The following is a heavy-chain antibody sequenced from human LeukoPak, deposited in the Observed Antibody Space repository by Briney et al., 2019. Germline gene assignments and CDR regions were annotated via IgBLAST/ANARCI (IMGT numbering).Heavy chain of an antibody. J-gene: IGHJ4*02. CDR2: IYTSGRT. CDR3: ARVASQLELAGGYFDY. V-gene: IGHV4-61*02. D-gene: IGHD1-7*01. Sequence: YPSETLSLTCTVSGGSISSGSYYWSWIRQPAGKGLEWIGCIYTSGRTNYNPSLKSRVTISVDTSKNQFSLKLSSVTAADTAVYYCARVASQLELAGGYFDYWGQGTLVTVSS. CDR1: GGSISSGSYY.